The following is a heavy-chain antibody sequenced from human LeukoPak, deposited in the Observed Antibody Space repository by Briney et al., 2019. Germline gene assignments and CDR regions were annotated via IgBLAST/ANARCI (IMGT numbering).Heavy chain of an antibody. J-gene: IGHJ4*02. CDR3: ARSPGLVGANYFDY. Sequence: GGSLRLSCAASGFTFSSYAMHWVRQAPGKGLEWVAVISYDGSNKYYADSVKGRFTISRDNSKNTLYLQMNSLRAEDTAVYYCARSPGLVGANYFDYWGQGTLVTVSS. CDR2: ISYDGSNK. D-gene: IGHD1-26*01. CDR1: GFTFSSYA. V-gene: IGHV3-30*04.